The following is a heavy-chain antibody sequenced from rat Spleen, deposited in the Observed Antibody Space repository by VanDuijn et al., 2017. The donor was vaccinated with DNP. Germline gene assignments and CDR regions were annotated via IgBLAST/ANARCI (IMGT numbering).Heavy chain of an antibody. J-gene: IGHJ4*01. Sequence: EVQLVESDGGLVQPGRSLKLSCAASGFTFRKSAMAWVRQAPGKGLEWVASNSNTGDNTYYSDSVKGRFTISRDNAKSTLYLQVNSLRSEDTATYYCARHRTIMPYYYAMDAWGQGASVTVSS. CDR1: GFTFRKSA. V-gene: IGHV5-29*01. CDR3: ARHRTIMPYYYAMDA. CDR2: NSNTGDNT. D-gene: IGHD1-12*01.